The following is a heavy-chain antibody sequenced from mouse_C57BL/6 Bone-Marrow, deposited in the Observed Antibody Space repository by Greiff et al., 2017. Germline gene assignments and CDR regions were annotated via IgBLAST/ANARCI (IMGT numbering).Heavy chain of an antibody. CDR3: ARYYRSYYYAMDY. CDR2: IHPNSGST. J-gene: IGHJ4*01. V-gene: IGHV1-64*01. Sequence: VQLQQPGAELVKPGASVKLSCKASGYTFTSYWMHWVKQRPGQVLEWIGMIHPNSGSTNYNEKFKSKATLTVDKSSSTAYMQLSSLTSEDSAVYYCARYYRSYYYAMDYWGQGTSVTVSS. D-gene: IGHD1-1*02. CDR1: GYTFTSYW.